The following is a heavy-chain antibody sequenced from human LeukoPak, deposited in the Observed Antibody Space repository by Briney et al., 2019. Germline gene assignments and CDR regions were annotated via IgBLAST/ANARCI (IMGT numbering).Heavy chain of an antibody. CDR3: ARGLSYSYGFADY. Sequence: SVKVSCKASGGTFSSYGISWVRQAPGQGLEWMGGIIPIFGTANYAQKFQGRVTITADESMSTAYMELSSLRSEDTAVYYSARGLSYSYGFADYWGQGTLVTVSS. V-gene: IGHV1-69*13. D-gene: IGHD5-18*01. CDR1: GGTFSSYG. CDR2: IIPIFGTA. J-gene: IGHJ4*02.